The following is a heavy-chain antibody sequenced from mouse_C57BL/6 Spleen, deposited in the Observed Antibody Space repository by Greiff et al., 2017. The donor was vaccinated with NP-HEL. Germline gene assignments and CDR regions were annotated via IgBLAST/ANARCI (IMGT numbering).Heavy chain of an antibody. CDR1: GFNIKDYY. V-gene: IGHV14-2*01. CDR3: AITKDAMDY. Sequence: EVKLMESGAELVKPGASVKLSCTASGFNIKDYYMHWVKQRTEQGLEWIGRIDPEDGATKYAPKFQGKATITADTSANTAYLQLSSLTSEDTAVYYCAITKDAMDYWGQGTSVTVSS. CDR2: IDPEDGAT. J-gene: IGHJ4*01. D-gene: IGHD1-1*01.